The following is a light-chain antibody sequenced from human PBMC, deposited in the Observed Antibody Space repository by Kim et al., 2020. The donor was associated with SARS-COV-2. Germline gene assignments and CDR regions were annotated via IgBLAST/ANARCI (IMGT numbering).Light chain of an antibody. CDR3: ATWDDSLSSYV. CDR2: SNN. CDR1: SSNIGNNY. Sequence: GQRVTISCSGRSSNIGNNYVYWYQQVPGTAPKLLIYSNNQRPSGVPDRFSGSKSGTSASLAISGLRSEDEADYYCATWDDSLSSYVFGTGTMVIVL. J-gene: IGLJ1*01. V-gene: IGLV1-47*02.